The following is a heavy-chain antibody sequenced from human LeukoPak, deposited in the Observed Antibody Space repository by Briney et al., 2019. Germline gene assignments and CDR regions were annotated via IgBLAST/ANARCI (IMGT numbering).Heavy chain of an antibody. CDR1: GFTFSTFAM. J-gene: IGHJ4*02. Sequence: GSLRLSCEASGFTFSTFAMIWVRQPPGKGLEWIGEIYHSGRTKYNPSLKSRGTISVDKSKNQFSLKLSSVTAADTAIYYCARVRSRYYFESGAQDFPPLVFDYWGQGILVTVSS. V-gene: IGHV4-4*02. D-gene: IGHD3-10*01. CDR2: IYHSGRT. CDR3: ARVRSRYYFESGAQDFPPLVFDY.